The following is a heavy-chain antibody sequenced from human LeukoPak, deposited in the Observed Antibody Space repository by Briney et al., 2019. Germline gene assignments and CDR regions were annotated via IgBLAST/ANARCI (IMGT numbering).Heavy chain of an antibody. CDR1: GYSISSGYY. Sequence: SETLSLTCTVSGYSISSGYYWGWIRQPPGKGLEWIGSIYHSGSTYYNPSLKSRVTISVDTSKNQFSLRLSSVTAADTAVYYCARDVFWQGGFDPWGQGTLVTVSS. V-gene: IGHV4-38-2*02. CDR2: IYHSGST. CDR3: ARDVFWQGGFDP. J-gene: IGHJ5*02. D-gene: IGHD2/OR15-2a*01.